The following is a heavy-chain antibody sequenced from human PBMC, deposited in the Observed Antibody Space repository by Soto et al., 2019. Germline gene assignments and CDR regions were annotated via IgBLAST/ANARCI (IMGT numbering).Heavy chain of an antibody. J-gene: IGHJ6*02. CDR2: IYYSGST. CDR3: ARLTYNSNWYSPYDYHPYYGTDV. CDR1: GGSISSGGYY. V-gene: IGHV4-31*03. D-gene: IGHD6-13*01. Sequence: PSETLSLPCTVSGGSISSGGYYWSWIRQHPGKGLEWIGYIYYSGSTYYNPSLKSRVTISVDTSKNQFSLKLSSVTAADTAVYYCARLTYNSNWYSPYDYHPYYGTDVWGHGPTLTVCS.